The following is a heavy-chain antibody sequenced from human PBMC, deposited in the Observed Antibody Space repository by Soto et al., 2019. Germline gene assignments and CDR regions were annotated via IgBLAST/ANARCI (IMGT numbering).Heavy chain of an antibody. CDR1: GYTFTSYA. V-gene: IGHV1-3*01. Sequence: ASVKVSCKASGYTFTSYAMHWVRQAPGQRLEWMGWINAGNGNTKYSQKFQGRVTITRDTSASTAYMELSSLRSEDTAVYYCARGPTYYDILTGYFPVYYFDYWGQGTLVTVSS. J-gene: IGHJ4*02. CDR3: ARGPTYYDILTGYFPVYYFDY. D-gene: IGHD3-9*01. CDR2: INAGNGNT.